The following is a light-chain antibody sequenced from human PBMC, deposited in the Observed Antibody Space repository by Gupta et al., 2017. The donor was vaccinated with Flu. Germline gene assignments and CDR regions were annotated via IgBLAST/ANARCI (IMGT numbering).Light chain of an antibody. CDR1: QSISTW. CDR3: QQYNPNSPWT. V-gene: IGKV1-5*03. Sequence: DIQMTQFPSTLSASVGDRVTITCRASQSISTWLAWYQQKPGKAPKLLIYKASTLDKGVPSRVSGSGSGTEFALTISSLQPGDFATYYCQQYNPNSPWTFGQGTKVEIK. J-gene: IGKJ1*01. CDR2: KAS.